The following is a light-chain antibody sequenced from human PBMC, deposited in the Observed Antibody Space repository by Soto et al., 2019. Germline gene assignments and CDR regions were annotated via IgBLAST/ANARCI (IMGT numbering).Light chain of an antibody. CDR1: QNIHIN. CDR2: GVT. V-gene: IGKV3-15*01. Sequence: EIVMTQSPDTLSVSPGDTATLSCRSSQNIHINLAWYQQKPGQAPTLLIYGVTARAPGVPARFSGSGYGTDFTLTIPSVQSGDFGVFYCQQYEGWPRTFGLGTKVEIQ. CDR3: QQYEGWPRT. J-gene: IGKJ2*01.